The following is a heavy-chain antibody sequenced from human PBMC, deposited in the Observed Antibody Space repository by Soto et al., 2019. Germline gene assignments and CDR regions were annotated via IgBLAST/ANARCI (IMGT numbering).Heavy chain of an antibody. CDR2: ISSNGGST. CDR1: GFTFSRYA. J-gene: IGHJ3*02. Sequence: PGGSLRLSCSASGFTFSRYAMHWVRQAPGKGLEYVSAISSNGGSTYYADSVKGSFTISRDNSKDTLYIQRGSLRAEDTAVYYCVKDQGSDSSGYLDAFEIWGQGTMVTVSS. D-gene: IGHD3-22*01. V-gene: IGHV3-64D*06. CDR3: VKDQGSDSSGYLDAFEI.